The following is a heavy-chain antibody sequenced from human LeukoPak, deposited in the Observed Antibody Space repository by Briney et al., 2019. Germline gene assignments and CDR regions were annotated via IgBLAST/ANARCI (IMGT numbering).Heavy chain of an antibody. J-gene: IGHJ5*02. V-gene: IGHV4-34*01. Sequence: PSETLSLTCAVYGGSFSGYYWSWIRQPPGKGLEWIGEINHSGSTNYNPSLKSRVTISVDTSKNQFSLKLSSVTAADTAVYYCARALYGDYYGWFDPWGQGTLVTVSS. CDR3: ARALYGDYYGWFDP. CDR1: GGSFSGYY. D-gene: IGHD4-17*01. CDR2: INHSGST.